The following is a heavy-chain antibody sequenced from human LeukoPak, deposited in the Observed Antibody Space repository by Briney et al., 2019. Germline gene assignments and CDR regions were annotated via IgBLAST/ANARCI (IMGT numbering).Heavy chain of an antibody. J-gene: IGHJ4*02. V-gene: IGHV6-1*01. Sequence: SQTLSLTCAISGDSVSSNSAAWNWIRQSPSRGLEWLGRTYFRFKWYNDYAAAVKSRIIINPDTSKNQFSLHLNSVTPEDTAVYYCARESSNSWYEGQFVDYWGPGTLVTVSS. D-gene: IGHD2-2*01. CDR3: ARESSNSWYEGQFVDY. CDR1: GDSVSSNSAA. CDR2: TYFRFKWYN.